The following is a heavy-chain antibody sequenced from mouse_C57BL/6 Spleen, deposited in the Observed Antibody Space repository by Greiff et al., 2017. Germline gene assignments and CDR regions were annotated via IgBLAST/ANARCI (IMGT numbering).Heavy chain of an antibody. Sequence: EVQRVESGEGLVKPGGSLKLSCAASGFTFSSYAMSWVRQTPEKRLEWVAYISSGGDYIYYADTVKGRFTISRDNARNTLYLQMSSLKSEDTAMYYCTRDSGSKDYYAMDYWGQGTSVTVSS. D-gene: IGHD1-1*01. CDR3: TRDSGSKDYYAMDY. V-gene: IGHV5-9-1*02. CDR1: GFTFSSYA. J-gene: IGHJ4*01. CDR2: ISSGGDYI.